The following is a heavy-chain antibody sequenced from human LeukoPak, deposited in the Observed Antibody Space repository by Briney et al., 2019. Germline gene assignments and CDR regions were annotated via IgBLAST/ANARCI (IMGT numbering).Heavy chain of an antibody. V-gene: IGHV4-34*01. Sequence: SETLSLTCAVYGGSFSGYYWSWIRQPPGKGLEWIGEINHSGSTNYNPSLKSRVTISVDTSKNQFSLKLSSVTAADTAVYYCVRLRYSYGYVIDYWGQGTLVTVSS. D-gene: IGHD5-18*01. CDR2: INHSGST. J-gene: IGHJ4*02. CDR3: VRLRYSYGYVIDY. CDR1: GGSFSGYY.